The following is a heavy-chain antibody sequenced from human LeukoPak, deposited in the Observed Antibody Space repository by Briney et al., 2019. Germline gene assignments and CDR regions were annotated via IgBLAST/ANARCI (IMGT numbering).Heavy chain of an antibody. CDR3: ASKGGTHFDFWRGYGY. Sequence: ASVKVSCKASGGTFSSYAISWVRQAPGQGLEWMGGIIPIFGTANYAQKFQGRVTITADESTSTAHMELSSLRSEDTAVYYCASKGGTHFDFWRGYGYWGQGTLVTVSS. CDR2: IIPIFGTA. D-gene: IGHD3-3*01. CDR1: GGTFSSYA. J-gene: IGHJ4*02. V-gene: IGHV1-69*01.